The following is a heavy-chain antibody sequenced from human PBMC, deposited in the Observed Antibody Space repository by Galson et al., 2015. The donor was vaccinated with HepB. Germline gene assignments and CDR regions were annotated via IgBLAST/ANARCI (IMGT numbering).Heavy chain of an antibody. CDR1: GYSFTSYW. CDR2: IYPGDSDT. D-gene: IGHD1-14*01. V-gene: IGHV5-51*01. Sequence: GAEVKKPGKSLKISCKGSGYSFTSYWIGWVRQMPGKGLEWMGIIYPGDSDTRYSPSFQGQVTISADKSISTAYLQWSSLKASDTAMYYCARLQGTHRDYYYYYYMDVWGKGTTVTVSS. CDR3: ARLQGTHRDYYYYYYMDV. J-gene: IGHJ6*03.